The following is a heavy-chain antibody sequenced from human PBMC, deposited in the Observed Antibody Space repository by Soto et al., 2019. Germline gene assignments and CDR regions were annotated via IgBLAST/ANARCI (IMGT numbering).Heavy chain of an antibody. J-gene: IGHJ5*02. Sequence: PAGSLRLFCAASGFTFCSFTMNWVRQAPGKGLEWVSTISSNSAYIYYTDALRGRFTISRDNAKNSLHLQMNSLRAEDTAVYYCTRDASRDSSARGWFDPWGPGTLVTVSS. CDR1: GFTFCSFT. D-gene: IGHD6-13*01. CDR3: TRDASRDSSARGWFDP. CDR2: ISSNSAYI. V-gene: IGHV3-21*01.